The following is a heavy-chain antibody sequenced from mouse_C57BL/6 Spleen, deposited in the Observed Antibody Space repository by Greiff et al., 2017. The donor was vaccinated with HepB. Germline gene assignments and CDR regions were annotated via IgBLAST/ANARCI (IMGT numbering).Heavy chain of an antibody. V-gene: IGHV1-64*01. J-gene: IGHJ3*01. CDR1: GYTFTSYW. CDR3: AYYGSSYSAY. CDR2: IHPNSGST. D-gene: IGHD1-1*01. Sequence: QVQLQQSGAELVKPGASVKLSCKASGYTFTSYWMHWVKQRPGQGLEWIGMIHPNSGSTNYNEKFKSKATLTVDKSSSTAYMQLSSLTSEDSAVYYCAYYGSSYSAYWGQGTLVTVSA.